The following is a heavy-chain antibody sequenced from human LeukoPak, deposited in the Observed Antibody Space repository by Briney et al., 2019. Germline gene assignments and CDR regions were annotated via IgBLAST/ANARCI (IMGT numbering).Heavy chain of an antibody. Sequence: GASVKVSCKASGYTFTGYYMHWVRQAPGQGLEWMGGINPNSGGTNYAQKFQGRVTMTRDTSISTAYMELSRLRSEDTAVYYCARGTSMAGPMDVWGQGTTVTVSS. D-gene: IGHD5-24*01. CDR3: ARGTSMAGPMDV. J-gene: IGHJ6*02. CDR2: INPNSGGT. V-gene: IGHV1-2*02. CDR1: GYTFTGYY.